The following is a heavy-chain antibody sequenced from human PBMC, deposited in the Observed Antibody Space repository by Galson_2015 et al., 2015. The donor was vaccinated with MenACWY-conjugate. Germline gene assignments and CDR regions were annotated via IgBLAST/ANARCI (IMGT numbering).Heavy chain of an antibody. CDR3: ARVGGDYY. J-gene: IGHJ4*02. D-gene: IGHD3-16*01. CDR1: GFTFSSYS. CDR2: ISSSSTI. Sequence: SLRLSCAASGFTFSSYSMNWVRQAPGKGLEWVSYISSSSTIYYADSVKGRFTISRDNAKNSLYLQMNSLRDEDTAVYYCARVGGDYYWGQGTLVTVSS. V-gene: IGHV3-48*02.